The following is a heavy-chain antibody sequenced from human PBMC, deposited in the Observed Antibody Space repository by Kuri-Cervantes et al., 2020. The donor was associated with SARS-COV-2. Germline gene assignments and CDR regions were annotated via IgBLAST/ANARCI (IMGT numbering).Heavy chain of an antibody. J-gene: IGHJ6*02. V-gene: IGHV3-23*01. CDR3: ARGAHDYYYYGMDV. CDR1: GFTFSSYA. CDR2: ISGSGGST. Sequence: GESLKISCAAFGFTFSSYAMSWVRQTPGKGLEWVSTISGSGGSTYYADSVKGRFTISRDNSKNTLFLQMNSLRADDTAVYYCARGAHDYYYYGMDVWGQGTTVTVSS.